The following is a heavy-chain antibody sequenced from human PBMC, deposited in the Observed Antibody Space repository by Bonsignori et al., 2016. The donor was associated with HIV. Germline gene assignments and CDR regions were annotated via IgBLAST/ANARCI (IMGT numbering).Heavy chain of an antibody. J-gene: IGHJ3*02. V-gene: IGHV4-4*07. CDR3: ARGDGYSGYDDAFDI. Sequence: RQAPGKGLEWIGRIYTSGNTNYNPSLKSRVTMSVDTSKNQFSLKLSSVTAADTAVYYCARGDGYSGYDDAFDIWGQGTMVTVSS. D-gene: IGHD5-12*01. CDR2: IYTSGNT.